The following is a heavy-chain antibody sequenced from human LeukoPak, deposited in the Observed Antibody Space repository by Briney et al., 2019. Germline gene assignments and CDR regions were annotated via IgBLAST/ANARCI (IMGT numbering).Heavy chain of an antibody. V-gene: IGHV1-2*02. J-gene: IGHJ6*03. D-gene: IGHD2-2*01. CDR2: INPNSGGT. CDR3: ARGRYCSSTDCYYYYYYMDV. Sequence: ASVKVSCKASGYTFTGYYMHWVRQAPGQGLEWMGWINPNSGGTNYAQKFQGRVTMTRDTSISTAYMELSRLRSDDTAVYHCARGRYCSSTDCYYYYYYMDVWGKGTTVTISS. CDR1: GYTFTGYY.